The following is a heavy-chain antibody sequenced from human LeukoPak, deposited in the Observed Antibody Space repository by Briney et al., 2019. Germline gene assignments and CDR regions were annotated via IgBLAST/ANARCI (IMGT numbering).Heavy chain of an antibody. J-gene: IGHJ6*02. CDR2: IYYSGST. D-gene: IGHD3-10*01. V-gene: IGHV4-31*02. CDR3: AREATGYYGSNGMDV. Sequence: LRLSCAASGFTFDDYGMSWVRQAPGKGLEWIGYIYYSGSTYYNPSLKSRVTISVDTSKNQFSLKLSSVTAADTAVYYCAREATGYYGSNGMDVWGQGTTVTVSS. CDR1: GFTFDDYG.